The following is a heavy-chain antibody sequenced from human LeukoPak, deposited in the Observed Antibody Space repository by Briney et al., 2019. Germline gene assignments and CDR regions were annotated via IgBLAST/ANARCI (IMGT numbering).Heavy chain of an antibody. Sequence: ETLSLTCTVSGDSIRTYYWSWIRQPPGKGLEWVASIKEDGSDKRYVDAVEGRFTISRDNTKNSLYVQMSSLRAEDTAMYYCARLKDAVTIFDCWGQGILVTVSS. J-gene: IGHJ5*01. CDR2: IKEDGSDK. CDR1: GDSIRTYY. V-gene: IGHV3-7*01. CDR3: ARLKDAVTIFDC. D-gene: IGHD4-17*01.